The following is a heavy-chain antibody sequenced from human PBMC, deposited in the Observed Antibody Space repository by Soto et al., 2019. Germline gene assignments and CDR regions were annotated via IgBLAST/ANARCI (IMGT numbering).Heavy chain of an antibody. CDR1: GVSIRSSNW. CDR3: ARDYGGYSYGYYFDY. CDR2: IYHSGST. D-gene: IGHD5-18*01. V-gene: IGHV4-4*02. Sequence: TSEALSLTCAVSGVSIRSSNWWRWVRQPPGKGLEWIGEIYHSGSTNYNPSLKSRLTISVDKSKNHFSLKLSSVTAADTAVYYCARDYGGYSYGYYFDYWGQGTLVTVSS. J-gene: IGHJ4*02.